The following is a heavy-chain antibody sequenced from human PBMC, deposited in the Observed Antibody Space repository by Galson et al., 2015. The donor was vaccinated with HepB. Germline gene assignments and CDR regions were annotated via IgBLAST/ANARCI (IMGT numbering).Heavy chain of an antibody. V-gene: IGHV1-8*01. Sequence: SVKVSCKASGYTFTSHDINWVRQATGQGLEWMGWMNPNSGNTGYAQKFQGRVTMTRNTSIGTAYMELSSLRSEDTAVYYCARGGSLLRFLEWLAPYYYYGMDVWGQGTTVTVSS. J-gene: IGHJ6*02. CDR1: GYTFTSHD. CDR2: MNPNSGNT. D-gene: IGHD3-3*01. CDR3: ARGGSLLRFLEWLAPYYYYGMDV.